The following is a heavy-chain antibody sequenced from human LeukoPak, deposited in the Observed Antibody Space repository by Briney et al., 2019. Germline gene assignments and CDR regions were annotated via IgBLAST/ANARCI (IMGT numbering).Heavy chain of an antibody. V-gene: IGHV3-74*01. CDR2: INSDGTR. J-gene: IGHJ3*02. D-gene: IGHD3-22*01. Sequence: GGSLRLSCAGSGFTFNNSWMHWVRQAPGKGLVWVSRINSDGTRSYADSVKGRFTISRDNAKNTLFLQMSSLRVEDTAVYFCASPRSGDRGGYHDPCDIWGQGTMVTVSS. CDR3: ASPRSGDRGGYHDPCDI. CDR1: GFTFNNSW.